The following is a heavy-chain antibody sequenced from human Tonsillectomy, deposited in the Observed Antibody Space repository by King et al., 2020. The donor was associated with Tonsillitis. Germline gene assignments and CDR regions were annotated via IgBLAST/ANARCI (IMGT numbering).Heavy chain of an antibody. CDR2: IFPMFGTA. D-gene: IGHD2-15*01. CDR1: GGSFSNYA. Sequence: QLVQSGAELQKPGSSVKVSCQASGGSFSNYAINWVRQAPGQGLEWVGGIFPMFGTATYAPKFRGRVTIIADESTTTAYMEVTSLGFEDTAVYYCATAPTGSTWYDNGMDVWGQGTTVIVSS. J-gene: IGHJ6*02. V-gene: IGHV1-69*01. CDR3: ATAPTGSTWYDNGMDV.